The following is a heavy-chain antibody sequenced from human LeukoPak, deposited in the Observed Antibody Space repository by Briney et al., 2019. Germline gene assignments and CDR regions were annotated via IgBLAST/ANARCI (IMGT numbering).Heavy chain of an antibody. D-gene: IGHD2-15*01. Sequence: GGSLRLSCAASGFTFSSYAMHWVRQAPGRGLEWVAIISYDGGNKYYSDSVKGQFTISRDNSQNTLYLQMNSPRAEDTAMYYCARAGSAGYCSGCICFVMDYWGQGTLVTVSS. CDR3: ARAGSAGYCSGCICFVMDY. J-gene: IGHJ4*02. V-gene: IGHV3-30*04. CDR1: GFTFSSYA. CDR2: ISYDGGNK.